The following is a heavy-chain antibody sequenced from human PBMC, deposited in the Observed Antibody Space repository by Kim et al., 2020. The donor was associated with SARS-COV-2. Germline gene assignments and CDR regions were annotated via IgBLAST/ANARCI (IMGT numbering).Heavy chain of an antibody. CDR1: GYTFTSYA. CDR3: ARVSTVNNHRALYYYYYYGMDV. D-gene: IGHD4-17*01. CDR2: INTNTGNP. V-gene: IGHV7-4-1*02. Sequence: ASVKVSCKASGYTFTSYAMNWVRQAPGQGLEWMGWINTNTGNPTYAQGFTGRFVFSLDTSVSTAYLQISSLKAEDTAVYYCARVSTVNNHRALYYYYYYGMDVWGQGTTVTVSS. J-gene: IGHJ6*02.